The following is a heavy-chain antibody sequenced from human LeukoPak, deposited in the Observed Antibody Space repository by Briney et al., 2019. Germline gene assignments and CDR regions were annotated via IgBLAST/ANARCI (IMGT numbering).Heavy chain of an antibody. J-gene: IGHJ4*02. CDR2: LSYDGSNK. CDR1: GFTFSSYG. V-gene: IGHV3-30*18. Sequence: PGRSLRLSCAAPGFTFSSYGMPWVRQAPGKGLEWVAVLSYDGSNKYYADSVKCRFPISRDNSKNTLYLQMNRLRAEDTAVYYCAKEGSSSWGNGYYFDYWGQGTLVTVSS. D-gene: IGHD6-13*01. CDR3: AKEGSSSWGNGYYFDY.